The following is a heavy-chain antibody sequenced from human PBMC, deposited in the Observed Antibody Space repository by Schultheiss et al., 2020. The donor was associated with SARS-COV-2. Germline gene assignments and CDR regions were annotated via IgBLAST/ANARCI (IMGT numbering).Heavy chain of an antibody. Sequence: GGSLRLSCAASGFTFDDYAMHWVRQAPGKGLEWVSGISWNSGSIGYADSVKGRFTISRDNAKNSLYLQMNSLRAEDTAVYYCARDGVAVAGTSRCYDWGQGTLVTVSS. J-gene: IGHJ4*02. CDR2: ISWNSGSI. CDR3: ARDGVAVAGTSRCYD. D-gene: IGHD6-19*01. CDR1: GFTFDDYA. V-gene: IGHV3-9*01.